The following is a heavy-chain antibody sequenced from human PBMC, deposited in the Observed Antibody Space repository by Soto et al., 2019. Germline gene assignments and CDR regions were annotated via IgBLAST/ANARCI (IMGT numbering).Heavy chain of an antibody. D-gene: IGHD3-3*01. CDR3: AKPQSVGESENFQH. V-gene: IGHV3-30*18. CDR1: GFIFSNYG. Sequence: PGGSLRLSCAASGFIFSNYGMHWVRQAPGKGLEWVAVITYDGSNEYYADSVKGRFTISRDNSKNTVYLQMNSLRAVDTALYYYAKPQSVGESENFQHWGQGTLVTGLL. J-gene: IGHJ1*01. CDR2: ITYDGSNE.